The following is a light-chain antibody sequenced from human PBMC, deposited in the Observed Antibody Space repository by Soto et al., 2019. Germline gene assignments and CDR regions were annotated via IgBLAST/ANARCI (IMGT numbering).Light chain of an antibody. CDR1: QSISTN. J-gene: IGKJ3*01. V-gene: IGKV3-15*01. CDR3: QQYEAWPPRFT. CDR2: GAV. Sequence: EIVLTQSPATLSVSPGERATLSCRASQSISTNLAWYQQRPGQAPRLLIHGAVSRSIGVPARFSASGYGTEFTLSIGSLQSEDFAVYYCQQYEAWPPRFTFGPGTKVDLK.